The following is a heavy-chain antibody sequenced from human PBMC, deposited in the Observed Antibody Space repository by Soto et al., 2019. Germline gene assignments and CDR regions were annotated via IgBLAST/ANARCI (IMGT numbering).Heavy chain of an antibody. CDR1: GGSISSGEYY. D-gene: IGHD2-8*01. Sequence: SETLSLTCTVSGGSISSGEYYWSWIRQPPGKGLEWIGYIYHSGSTYYNPSLKSRVTISADRSKNQFSLKLSSVTAADTAVYYCARGAPVRFDPWGQGTLVTVS. CDR2: IYHSGST. J-gene: IGHJ5*02. V-gene: IGHV4-30-2*01. CDR3: ARGAPVRFDP.